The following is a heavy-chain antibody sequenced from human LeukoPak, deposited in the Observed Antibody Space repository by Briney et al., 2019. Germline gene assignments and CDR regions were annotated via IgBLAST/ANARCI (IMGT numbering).Heavy chain of an antibody. CDR2: VYTSGST. V-gene: IGHV4-4*07. CDR1: GGSISSYY. Sequence: SETLSLTCTVSGGSISSYYWSWIRQPAGKGLEWIRRVYTSGSTNYNPSLKSRVTMSVDTSKNQFSLKLSSVTAADTAVYYCARDGINGPVAYYYDSRNWFDPWGLGTLVTVSS. J-gene: IGHJ5*02. CDR3: ARDGINGPVAYYYDSRNWFDP. D-gene: IGHD3-22*01.